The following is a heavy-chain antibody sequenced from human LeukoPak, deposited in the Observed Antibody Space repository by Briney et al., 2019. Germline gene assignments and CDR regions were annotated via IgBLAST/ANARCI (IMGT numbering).Heavy chain of an antibody. CDR1: GGSISSSSYY. J-gene: IGHJ3*02. CDR3: VRASWKRLSAAFDI. V-gene: IGHV4-39*07. D-gene: IGHD3-16*02. Sequence: SETLSLTCTVSGGSISSSSYYWGWIRQPPGKGLEWIESIYYSGSTYYNPSLKSRVIISVDTSKNQFSLKLSSVTAADTAMYYCVRASWKRLSAAFDIWGQGTVVTVSS. CDR2: IYYSGST.